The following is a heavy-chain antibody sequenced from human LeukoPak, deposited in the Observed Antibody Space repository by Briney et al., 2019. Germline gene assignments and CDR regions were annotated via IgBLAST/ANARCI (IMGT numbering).Heavy chain of an antibody. V-gene: IGHV4-59*01. J-gene: IGHJ2*01. Sequence: SETLSLTCAVYGGSFSGYYWTWIRQPPGKGLEWIGYIYYSGSTNYNPSLKSRVTISVDTSKNQFSLKLSSVTAADTAVYYCARAQYYYDDFDLWGRGTLVTVSS. CDR1: GGSFSGYY. D-gene: IGHD3-22*01. CDR3: ARAQYYYDDFDL. CDR2: IYYSGST.